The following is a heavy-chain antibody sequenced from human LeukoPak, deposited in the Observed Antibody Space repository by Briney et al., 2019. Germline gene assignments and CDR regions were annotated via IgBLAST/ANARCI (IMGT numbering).Heavy chain of an antibody. V-gene: IGHV3-43D*04. Sequence: GGSLRLSCAASGFTFDDYAMHWVRQAPGKGLEWVSLISRDGGSTYYADSVKGRFIISRDNSKNTLYLQMNSLRAEDTAVYYCAKRRGSSWYQDIEYWGQGTLVTVSS. D-gene: IGHD6-13*01. CDR3: AKRRGSSWYQDIEY. CDR1: GFTFDDYA. CDR2: ISRDGGST. J-gene: IGHJ4*02.